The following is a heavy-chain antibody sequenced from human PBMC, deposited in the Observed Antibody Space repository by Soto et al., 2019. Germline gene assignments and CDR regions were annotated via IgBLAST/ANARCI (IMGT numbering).Heavy chain of an antibody. J-gene: IGHJ3*02. CDR2: IYHSGST. D-gene: IGHD3-9*01. CDR1: GGSISSSNW. CDR3: ARVDTSAWLSPSYAFDI. Sequence: QVQLQESGPGLVKPSGTLSLTCAVSGGSISSSNWWSWVRQPPGKGLEWIGEIYHSGSTNYNPSLKSRVTISVDKSKSQFSLKLSSVTAADTAVYYCARVDTSAWLSPSYAFDIWGQGTMVTVSS. V-gene: IGHV4-4*02.